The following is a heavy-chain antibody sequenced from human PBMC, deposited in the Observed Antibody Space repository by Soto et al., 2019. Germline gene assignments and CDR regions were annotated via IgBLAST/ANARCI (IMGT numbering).Heavy chain of an antibody. V-gene: IGHV3-74*01. CDR2: INSDGSSI. Sequence: EVQLVESGGGLVQPGGSLRLSCAVSGFNFNTYWMHWVRQAPGKGLVWVSRINSDGSSIIYADSVKGRFTISRDNAKNTLYLQMSSLRAEDTAVYYCARDHCATLDYWGQGTLVTVSS. CDR1: GFNFNTYW. D-gene: IGHD2-21*02. CDR3: ARDHCATLDY. J-gene: IGHJ4*02.